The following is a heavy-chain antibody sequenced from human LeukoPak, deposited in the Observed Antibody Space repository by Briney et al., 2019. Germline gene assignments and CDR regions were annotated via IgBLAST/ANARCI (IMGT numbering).Heavy chain of an antibody. Sequence: SETLSLTCTVFGGSLSSYYWVWVRQPPGKGLEWIVLIYSSGSIKYNPSLKSRLTISLDTSKSQISLKLTSVTAADTAIYYCARQFEFWGQGTLVTVSS. V-gene: IGHV4-59*08. CDR3: ARQFEF. J-gene: IGHJ4*02. CDR2: IYSSGSI. CDR1: GGSLSSYY.